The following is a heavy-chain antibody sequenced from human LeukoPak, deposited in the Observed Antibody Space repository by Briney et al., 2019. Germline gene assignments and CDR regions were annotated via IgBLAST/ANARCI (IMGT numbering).Heavy chain of an antibody. V-gene: IGHV4-61*02. CDR2: IYTSGST. J-gene: IGHJ5*02. D-gene: IGHD3-16*01. CDR3: ARGVNDYVWGSS. Sequence: PSETLSLTCTVSGGSISSGSYYWSWIRQPAGKGLEWIGRIYTSGSTNYNPSLKSRVTISVDTSKNRFSLKLSSVTAADTAVYYCARGVNDYVWGSSWGQGTLVTVSS. CDR1: GGSISSGSYY.